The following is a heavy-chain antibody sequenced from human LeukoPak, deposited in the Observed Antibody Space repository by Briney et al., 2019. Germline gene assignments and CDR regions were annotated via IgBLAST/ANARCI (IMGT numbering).Heavy chain of an antibody. CDR2: IYTSGST. V-gene: IGHV4-4*07. J-gene: IGHJ6*03. CDR1: GGSISSYY. D-gene: IGHD6-13*01. Sequence: PSETLSLTCTVSGGSISSYYWSWIRQPAGKGLEWIGRIYTSGSTNYNPSLKSRVTMSVDTSKNQFSLKLSSVTAADTAVYYCARDLGSSWPPASYMDVWGKGTTVTVSS. CDR3: ARDLGSSWPPASYMDV.